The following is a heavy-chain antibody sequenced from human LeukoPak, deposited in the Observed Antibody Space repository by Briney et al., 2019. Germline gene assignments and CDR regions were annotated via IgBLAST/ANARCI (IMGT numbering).Heavy chain of an antibody. D-gene: IGHD6-19*01. J-gene: IGHJ5*02. CDR2: INHSGST. CDR1: GGSFSGYY. V-gene: IGHV4-34*01. CDR3: ARAVAGRNWLDP. Sequence: PSETLSLTCAVYGGSFSGYYWSWIRQPPGKGLEWIGEINHSGSTNYNPSLKSRVTISVDTSKNQFSLKLSPVTAADTAVYYCARAVAGRNWLDPWGQGTLVTVSS.